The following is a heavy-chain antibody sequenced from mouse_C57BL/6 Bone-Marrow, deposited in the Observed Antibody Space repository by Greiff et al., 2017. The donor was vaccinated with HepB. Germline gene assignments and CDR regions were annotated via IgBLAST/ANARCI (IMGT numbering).Heavy chain of an antibody. CDR1: GFTFSSYG. CDR3: ARGAVVGMDY. Sequence: EVMLVESGGGLVKPGGSLKLSCAASGFTFSSYGMSWVRQTPEKRLEWVATISDGGSYTYYPDNVKGRFTISRDNAKNNLYLQMSHLKSEDTAMYYCARGAVVGMDYWGQGTSVTVSS. V-gene: IGHV5-4*03. J-gene: IGHJ4*01. CDR2: ISDGGSYT. D-gene: IGHD1-1*01.